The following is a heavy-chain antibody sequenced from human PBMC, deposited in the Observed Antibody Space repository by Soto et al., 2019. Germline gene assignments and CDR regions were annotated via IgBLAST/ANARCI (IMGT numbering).Heavy chain of an antibody. CDR1: GNTFTNYA. D-gene: IGHD1-1*01. V-gene: IGHV1-18*01. J-gene: IGHJ6*03. CDR3: ARAHNWHEDYYYYYMDV. Sequence: ASVKVSCKASGNTFTNYAISWVRQAPGQGLEWMGWISAYNGNTNYAQKLQGRVTMTTDTSTSTAYMELRSLRSDDTAVYYCARAHNWHEDYYYYYMDVWGKGTTVTVSS. CDR2: ISAYNGNT.